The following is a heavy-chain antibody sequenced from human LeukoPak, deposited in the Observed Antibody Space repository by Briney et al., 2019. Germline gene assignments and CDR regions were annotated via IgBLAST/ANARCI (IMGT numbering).Heavy chain of an antibody. Sequence: PGGSLRLSCAASGFTFSSYEMNWVRQAPGKGLEWVASISESSTYIYSADSIKGRFTISRDNAKNSLYLQMNSLRVEDTALYYCARAKEWNYYFDYWGQGTLVTVSS. J-gene: IGHJ4*02. CDR3: ARAKEWNYYFDY. CDR2: ISESSTYI. V-gene: IGHV3-21*01. D-gene: IGHD1-7*01. CDR1: GFTFSSYE.